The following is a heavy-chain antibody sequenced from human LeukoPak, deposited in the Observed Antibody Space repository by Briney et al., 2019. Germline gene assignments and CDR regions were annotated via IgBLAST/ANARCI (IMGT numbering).Heavy chain of an antibody. CDR3: AKDRSSSWYGFDY. CDR1: GFTFSNHW. Sequence: GGSLRLSCAASGFTFSNHWMHWVRQTPEKGLVWVSNISPDGSRTDYADSVKGRFTISRDNSKNTLYLQMNSLRAEDTAVYYCAKDRSSSWYGFDYWGQGTLVTVSS. J-gene: IGHJ4*02. V-gene: IGHV3-74*01. D-gene: IGHD6-13*01. CDR2: ISPDGSRT.